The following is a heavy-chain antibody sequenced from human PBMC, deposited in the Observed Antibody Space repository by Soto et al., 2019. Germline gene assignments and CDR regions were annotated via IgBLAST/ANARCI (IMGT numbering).Heavy chain of an antibody. J-gene: IGHJ4*02. V-gene: IGHV5-51*01. CDR1: GYSFTRYW. Sequence: GKSLKISCTGVGYSFTRYWTGCVRQMPGKGLEWMGIIYPGDSDARYSPSFQGQVTMTRDMSITTVYMELNNLSPDDTAVYYCGRGRSGQIVVFYWGQGTPVTVSS. CDR3: GRGRSGQIVVFY. CDR2: IYPGDSDA. D-gene: IGHD5-12*01.